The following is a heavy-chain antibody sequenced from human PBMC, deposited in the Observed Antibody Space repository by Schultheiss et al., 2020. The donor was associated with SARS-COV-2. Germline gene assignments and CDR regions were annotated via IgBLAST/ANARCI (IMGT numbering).Heavy chain of an antibody. Sequence: ASVKVSCKASGYTFTGYYMHWVRQAPGQGLEWMGWINPNSGGTNYAQKFQGRVTMTRDTSISTAYMELSSLRSEDTAVYYCARDLGRVAANWFDPWGQGTLVTVSS. V-gene: IGHV1-2*02. CDR3: ARDLGRVAANWFDP. CDR2: INPNSGGT. CDR1: GYTFTGYY. J-gene: IGHJ5*02. D-gene: IGHD6-19*01.